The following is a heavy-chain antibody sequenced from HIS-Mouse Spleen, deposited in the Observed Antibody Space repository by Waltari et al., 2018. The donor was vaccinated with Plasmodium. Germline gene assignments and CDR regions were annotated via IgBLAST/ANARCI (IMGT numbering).Heavy chain of an antibody. J-gene: IGHJ5*02. V-gene: IGHV2-5*02. D-gene: IGHD3-3*01. CDR2: IYWDDDK. CDR3: AHSGGIITIFGVVISNWFDP. CDR1: GFSLSPRGVG. Sequence: QITLKESGPTLVKPTQTLTLTCTFSGFSLSPRGVGVGWIRQPPGTALELLALIYWDDDKRYSPSLKSRLTITKDTSKNQVVLTMTNMDPVDTATYYCAHSGGIITIFGVVISNWFDPWGQGTLVTVSS.